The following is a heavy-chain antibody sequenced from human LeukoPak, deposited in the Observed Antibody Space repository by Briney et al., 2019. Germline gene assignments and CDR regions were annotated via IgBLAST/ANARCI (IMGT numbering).Heavy chain of an antibody. CDR3: ARLITGTTTAFDI. Sequence: SETLSLTCSVSGGSISGYYWTWIRQPAGKGLEWIGRFYTSGSTHYNPSLKTRLTMSVDTSKNQFSLKLSSVTAADTAVYYCARLITGTTTAFDIWGQGTMVTVSS. CDR2: FYTSGST. J-gene: IGHJ3*02. CDR1: GGSISGYY. D-gene: IGHD1-7*01. V-gene: IGHV4-4*07.